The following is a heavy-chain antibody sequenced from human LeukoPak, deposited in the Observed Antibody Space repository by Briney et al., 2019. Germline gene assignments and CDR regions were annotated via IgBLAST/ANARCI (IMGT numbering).Heavy chain of an antibody. CDR2: IYYSGST. D-gene: IGHD2-15*01. V-gene: IGHV4-39*01. CDR3: ARHEGYCSGGSCYNFGDY. CDR1: GGSISSYY. Sequence: SETLSLTCTVSGGSISSYYWGWIRQPPGKGLEWIGSIYYSGSTYYNPSLKSRVTISVDTSKNQFSLKLSSVTAADTAVYYCARHEGYCSGGSCYNFGDYWGQGTLVTVSS. J-gene: IGHJ4*02.